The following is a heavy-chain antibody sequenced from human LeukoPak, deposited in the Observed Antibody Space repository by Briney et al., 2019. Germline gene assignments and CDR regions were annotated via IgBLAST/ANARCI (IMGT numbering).Heavy chain of an antibody. V-gene: IGHV4-59*12. J-gene: IGHJ6*03. CDR3: AREAQLVGGNYYYYMDV. CDR2: IYYSGST. Sequence: PSETLSLTCTVSGGSISNYYWSWIRQPPGKGLEWIGYIYYSGSTNYNPSLKSRVTISVDTSKNQFSLKLSSVTAADTAVYYCAREAQLVGGNYYYYMDVWGKGTTVTVSS. CDR1: GGSISNYY. D-gene: IGHD6-6*01.